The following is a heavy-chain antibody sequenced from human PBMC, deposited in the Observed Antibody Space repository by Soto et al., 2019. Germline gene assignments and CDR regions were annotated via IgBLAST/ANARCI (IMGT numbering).Heavy chain of an antibody. V-gene: IGHV3-23*01. Sequence: EVQLLESGGGLVQPGGSLRLSCAVSGFSFSTYGVTWVRQAPGKGLEWVSGVSGGSGVTHYADSVKGRFTITRDNSKNTVYLHMNSLRVEDTAVYYCAKWNGYGDYWGQGTLVTVSS. J-gene: IGHJ4*02. CDR1: GFSFSTYG. D-gene: IGHD1-1*01. CDR3: AKWNGYGDY. CDR2: VSGGSGVT.